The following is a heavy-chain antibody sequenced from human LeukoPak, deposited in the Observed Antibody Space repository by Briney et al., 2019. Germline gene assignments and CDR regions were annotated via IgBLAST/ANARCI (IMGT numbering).Heavy chain of an antibody. J-gene: IGHJ4*02. V-gene: IGHV3-48*01. D-gene: IGHD6-19*01. CDR1: GFIFGGYT. CDR3: ARSNGWYLDY. CDR2: ISPSGGNR. Sequence: GGSLRLSCVGSGFIFGGYTMNWVRQAPGKGLEWLSYISPSGGNRFYADSVKGRFTISRDNSKTTLYLHMNSLRVEDTAVYYCARSNGWYLDYWGQGTLVTVSS.